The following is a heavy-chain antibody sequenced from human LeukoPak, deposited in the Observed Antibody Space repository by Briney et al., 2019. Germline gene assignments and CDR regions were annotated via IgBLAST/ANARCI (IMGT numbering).Heavy chain of an antibody. CDR3: ANQLDYYDSSGYQHYFEY. J-gene: IGHJ4*02. D-gene: IGHD3-22*01. CDR1: GFTFSSYG. Sequence: PGGSLRLSCAASGFTFSSYGMHWVRQAPGKGLEWVAFIRYDGSNKYYAASVKGRFTISRDNSKNTLYLQMNSLRAEDTAVYYCANQLDYYDSSGYQHYFEYWGQGTLVTVSS. V-gene: IGHV3-30*02. CDR2: IRYDGSNK.